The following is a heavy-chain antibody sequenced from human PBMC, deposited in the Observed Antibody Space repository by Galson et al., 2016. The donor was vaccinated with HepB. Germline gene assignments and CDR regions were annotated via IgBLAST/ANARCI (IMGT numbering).Heavy chain of an antibody. Sequence: SLRLSCAASGLTLTGSWIHWVRQVPGKGLVWVSVIKGDGSTTYAESVKGRFTVSRDNAQNTLYLQMTSLRAEDTAVYYCTGDGTYGNFDYWGRGTLVTVSS. J-gene: IGHJ4*02. CDR3: TGDGTYGNFDY. CDR2: IKGDGST. V-gene: IGHV3-74*01. D-gene: IGHD1-14*01. CDR1: GLTLTGSW.